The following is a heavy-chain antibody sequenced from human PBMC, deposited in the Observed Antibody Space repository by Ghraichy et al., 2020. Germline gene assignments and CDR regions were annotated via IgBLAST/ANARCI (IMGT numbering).Heavy chain of an antibody. CDR1: GFTFSSYW. J-gene: IGHJ3*02. Sequence: GGSLRLSCAASGFTFSSYWMSWVRQAPGKGLEWMANIKQDGSEKYYVDSVKGRFTISRDNAKNSLYLQMNSLRAEDTAVYYCAREQDCSGGSCFSAFDIWGQGTMVTVSS. CDR3: AREQDCSGGSCFSAFDI. CDR2: IKQDGSEK. V-gene: IGHV3-7*03. D-gene: IGHD2-15*01.